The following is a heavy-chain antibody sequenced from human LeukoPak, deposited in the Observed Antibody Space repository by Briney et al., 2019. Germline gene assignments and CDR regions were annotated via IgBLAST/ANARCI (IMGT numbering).Heavy chain of an antibody. CDR1: GGSISSSSYY. V-gene: IGHV4-39*01. D-gene: IGHD3-22*01. Sequence: PSETLSLTRTVPGGSISSSSYYWGWIRQPPGKGLEWIGSIYYSGSTYYNPSLKSRVTISVDTSKNQFSLKLSSVTAADAAVYYCARQTDYYDSSGYYIDAFDIWGQGTMVTVSS. CDR2: IYYSGST. CDR3: ARQTDYYDSSGYYIDAFDI. J-gene: IGHJ3*02.